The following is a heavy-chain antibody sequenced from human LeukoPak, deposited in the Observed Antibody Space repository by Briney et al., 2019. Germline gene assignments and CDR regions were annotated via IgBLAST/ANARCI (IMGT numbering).Heavy chain of an antibody. Sequence: ASVKVSCKASGYTFTSYGISWVRQAPGQGLEWMGIINPSGGSTSYAQKFQGRVTMTRDTSTSTVYMELSSLRSEDTAVYYCARGQLRYCSGGSCYNGGFDYWGQGTLVTVSS. D-gene: IGHD2-15*01. J-gene: IGHJ4*02. CDR2: INPSGGST. CDR3: ARGQLRYCSGGSCYNGGFDY. CDR1: GYTFTSYG. V-gene: IGHV1-46*01.